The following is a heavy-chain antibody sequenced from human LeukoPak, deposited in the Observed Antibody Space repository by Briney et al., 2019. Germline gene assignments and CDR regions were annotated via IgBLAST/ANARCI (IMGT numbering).Heavy chain of an antibody. CDR2: ITNDGSST. CDR3: ARGDYGDYYFDD. D-gene: IGHD4-17*01. V-gene: IGHV3-74*01. Sequence: GGPLRLSCAASGLTFSSHWMHWVRQAPGKGLVWVSRITNDGSSTTYADSVKGRFTISRDNAKNMLYLQVNSLRAEDTAVYYCARGDYGDYYFDDWGQGTLVIVSS. J-gene: IGHJ4*02. CDR1: GLTFSSHW.